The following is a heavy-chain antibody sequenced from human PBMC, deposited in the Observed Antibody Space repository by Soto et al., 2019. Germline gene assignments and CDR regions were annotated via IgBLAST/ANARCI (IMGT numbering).Heavy chain of an antibody. J-gene: IGHJ3*02. CDR1: GGTFSSYT. CDR3: ARDPLPDFWSGYSAFDI. V-gene: IGHV1-69*04. Sequence: TVKVSCKASGGTFSSYTISWVRQAPGQGLEWMGRIIPILGIANYAQKFQGRVTITADKSTSTAYMELSSLRSEDTAVYYCARDPLPDFWSGYSAFDIWGQGTMVTVSS. CDR2: IIPILGIA. D-gene: IGHD3-3*01.